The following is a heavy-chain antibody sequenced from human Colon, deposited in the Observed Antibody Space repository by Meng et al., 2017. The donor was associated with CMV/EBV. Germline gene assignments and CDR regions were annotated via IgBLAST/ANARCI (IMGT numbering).Heavy chain of an antibody. J-gene: IGHJ5*02. CDR2: ISGSGGTR. V-gene: IGHV3-23*01. CDR1: GFTFRNYA. Sequence: GESLKISCAASGFTFRNYAMSWVRQAPGKGLEWVSAISGSGGTRDYADSVKGRFTMSRDNSENTLYLQMNSLRDEDTAMFYCARDIPFDPWGQGTLVTVSS. CDR3: ARDIPFDP.